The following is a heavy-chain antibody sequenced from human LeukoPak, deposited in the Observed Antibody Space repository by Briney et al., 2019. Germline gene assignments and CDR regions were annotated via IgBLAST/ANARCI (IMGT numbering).Heavy chain of an antibody. CDR2: IYYSGST. J-gene: IGHJ6*02. CDR1: GGSISSGGYY. CDR3: ARDVGFPGRGNYYYYGMDV. Sequence: SETLSLTCTLSGGSISSGGYYWSWIRHHPGKGLEWIGYIYYSGSTYYNPSLKSRVTISVDTSKNQFSLKLSSVTAAETAVYYCARDVGFPGRGNYYYYGMDVWGQGTTVTVSS. V-gene: IGHV4-31*03. D-gene: IGHD1-26*01.